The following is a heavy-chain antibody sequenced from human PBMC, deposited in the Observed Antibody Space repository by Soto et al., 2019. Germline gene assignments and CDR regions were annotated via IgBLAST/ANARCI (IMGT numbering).Heavy chain of an antibody. D-gene: IGHD3-22*01. CDR3: ARDDRGGYYDSSGWTTGVRYYGMDV. CDR2: IYYSGST. CDR1: GGSISSYY. J-gene: IGHJ6*02. V-gene: IGHV4-59*01. Sequence: SETLSLTCTVSGGSISSYYWSWIRQPPGKGLEWIGYIYYSGSTNYNPSLKSRVTISVDTSKNQFSLKLSSVTAADTAVYYCARDDRGGYYDSSGWTTGVRYYGMDVWGQGTTVTVSS.